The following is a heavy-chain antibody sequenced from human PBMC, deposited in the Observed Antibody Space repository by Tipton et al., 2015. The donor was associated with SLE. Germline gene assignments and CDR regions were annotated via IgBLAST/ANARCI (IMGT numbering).Heavy chain of an antibody. V-gene: IGHV1-2*02. J-gene: IGHJ4*02. CDR3: ARDGRPGTFFDY. CDR1: GYTFIDYY. CDR2: INPGSDAT. Sequence: QLVQSGAEVKKPGASVKVSCKTSGYTFIDYYMHWVRQAPGQGLEWMGWINPGSDATKYAQNFQGRVTMTWDTSISTAYMELSRLRSDDTAVYYCARDGRPGTFFDYWGQGTLVTVSS.